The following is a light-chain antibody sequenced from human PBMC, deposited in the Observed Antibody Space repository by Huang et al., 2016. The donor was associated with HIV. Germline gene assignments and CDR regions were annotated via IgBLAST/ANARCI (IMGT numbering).Light chain of an antibody. V-gene: IGKV1-9*01. CDR2: AAS. CDR3: LQLNSYPVT. CDR1: QVVSSY. Sequence: IQLTQSPSSLSASVGDRVTITCRAKQVVSSYLVWYQQKPGKAPKLLIYAASTVESGVPSRFSGSGSGTDFTLTINNLQPEDFATYYCLQLNSYPVTFGPGTNVDV. J-gene: IGKJ3*01.